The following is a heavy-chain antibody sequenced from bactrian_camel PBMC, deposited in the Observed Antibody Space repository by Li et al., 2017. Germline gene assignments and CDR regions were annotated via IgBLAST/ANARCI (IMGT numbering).Heavy chain of an antibody. CDR1: GFTFSNYW. CDR2: INDGGELT. Sequence: VQLVESGGDLVQPGGSLRLSCAASGFTFSNYWMYWVRQAPGKGLEWVSAINDGGELTYYADALKGRFTISRDNAKNTVLLQMNSLNSEDTTVYYCAGSLVAGDTWRKDFAYWGQGTQVTVS. V-gene: IGHV3S1*01. J-gene: IGHJ6*01. D-gene: IGHD7*01. CDR3: AGSLVAGDTWRKDFAY.